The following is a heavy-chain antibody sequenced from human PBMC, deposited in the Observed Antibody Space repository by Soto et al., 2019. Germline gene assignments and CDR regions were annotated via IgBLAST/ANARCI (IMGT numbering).Heavy chain of an antibody. V-gene: IGHV4-59*01. CDR3: ARAGKVGATDY. CDR1: GGSISSYY. CDR2: IYYSGST. J-gene: IGHJ4*02. Sequence: SETLSLTCTVSGGSISSYYWSWIRQPPGKGLEWIGYIYYSGSTNYNPSLKSRVTISVDTSKNQFSLKLSSVTAADTAVYYCARAGKVGATDYWGQGTLVTVSS. D-gene: IGHD1-26*01.